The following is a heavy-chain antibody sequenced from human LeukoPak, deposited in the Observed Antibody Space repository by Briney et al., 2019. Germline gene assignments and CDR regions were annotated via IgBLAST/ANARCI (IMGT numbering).Heavy chain of an antibody. Sequence: GGSLRLSCAASGFTFSSYEMNWVRQAPGKALEWVSYISSSGSTIYYADSVKGRFTISRDNAKNSLYLQMNSLRAEDTAVYYCARDEPYYYDSSGYYPEYFQHWGQGTLVTVSS. J-gene: IGHJ1*01. D-gene: IGHD3-22*01. CDR2: ISSSGSTI. CDR1: GFTFSSYE. V-gene: IGHV3-48*03. CDR3: ARDEPYYYDSSGYYPEYFQH.